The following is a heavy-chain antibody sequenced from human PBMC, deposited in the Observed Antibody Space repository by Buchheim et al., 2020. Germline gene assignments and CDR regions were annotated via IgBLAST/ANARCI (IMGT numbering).Heavy chain of an antibody. D-gene: IGHD3-3*01. Sequence: EVQLLESGGGLVQPGGSLRLSCAASGFTFSSYAMSWVRQAPGKGLEWVSAISGSGGSTYYANYVKVRFTFSRENSKNTLYLKMNSLRAEDTAVYYCAKVRFLEWLLEFWGQGTL. CDR2: ISGSGGST. CDR3: AKVRFLEWLLEF. V-gene: IGHV3-23*01. CDR1: GFTFSSYA. J-gene: IGHJ4*02.